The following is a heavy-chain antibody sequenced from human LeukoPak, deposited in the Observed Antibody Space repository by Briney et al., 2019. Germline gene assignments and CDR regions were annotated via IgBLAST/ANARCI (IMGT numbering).Heavy chain of an antibody. CDR1: GFTLSSYS. V-gene: IGHV3-21*01. D-gene: IGHD3-16*02. J-gene: IGHJ4*02. Sequence: PGGSLRLSCAASGFTLSSYSMNWVRQAPGKGLEWVSSISSSSSYIYYADSVKGRFTISRDNAENSLYLQMNSLRAEDTAVYYCARDLGYDYVWGSYRDYWGQGTLVTVSS. CDR2: ISSSSSYI. CDR3: ARDLGYDYVWGSYRDY.